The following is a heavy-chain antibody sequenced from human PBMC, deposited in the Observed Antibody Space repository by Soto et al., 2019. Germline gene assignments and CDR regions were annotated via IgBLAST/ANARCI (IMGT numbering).Heavy chain of an antibody. CDR1: GFTFSSYG. D-gene: IGHD2-2*01. CDR3: ARDPCDAMCVDV. CDR2: IWYDGSNK. V-gene: IGHV3-33*01. Sequence: PGGSLRLSCAASGFTFSSYGMHWVRQAPVKGLEWVAVIWYDGSNKYYADSVKGRFTISRDNSKNTLYLQMNSLRAEDTAVYYCARDPCDAMCVDVWGQGTKVTVSS. J-gene: IGHJ6*02.